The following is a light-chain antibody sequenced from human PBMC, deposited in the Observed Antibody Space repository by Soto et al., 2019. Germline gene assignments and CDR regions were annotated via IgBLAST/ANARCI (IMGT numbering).Light chain of an antibody. Sequence: EIVMTQSPVTLSVSPGERATLSCRASLSVSSNLAWYQQKPGQAPRLLIYGASTRATGIPARFGGSGSGTEFTRTISSLQSEDFAVYFCEQYNNWPTFGQGTKVEIK. CDR3: EQYNNWPT. V-gene: IGKV3-15*01. J-gene: IGKJ1*01. CDR2: GAS. CDR1: LSVSSN.